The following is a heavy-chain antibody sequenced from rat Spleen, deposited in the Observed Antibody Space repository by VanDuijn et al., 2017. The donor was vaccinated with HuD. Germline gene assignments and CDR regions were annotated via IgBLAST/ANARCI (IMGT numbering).Heavy chain of an antibody. CDR1: GFTFSNYG. CDR3: ARHTTGVMDA. Sequence: EVQLVESGGGLVQPGRSLKLSCAASGFTFSNYGMAWVCQAPGKGLEWVATISYDGSSTYYRDSVKGRFTISRDNAKSTLYLQMDSLRSEDTATYYCARHTTGVMDAWGQGASVTVSS. D-gene: IGHD1-6*01. J-gene: IGHJ4*01. CDR2: ISYDGSST. V-gene: IGHV5-29*01.